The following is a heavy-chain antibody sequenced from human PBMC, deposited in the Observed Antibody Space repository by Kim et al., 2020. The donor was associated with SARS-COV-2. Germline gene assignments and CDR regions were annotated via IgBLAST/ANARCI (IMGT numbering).Heavy chain of an antibody. CDR2: ISGSGGST. CDR3: AKDRELLWFGELNYFDY. V-gene: IGHV3-23*01. D-gene: IGHD3-10*01. Sequence: GGSLRLSCAASGFTFSSYAMSWVRQAPGKGLEWVSAISGSGGSTYYADSVKGRFTISRDNSKNTLYLQMNSLRAEDTAVYYCAKDRELLWFGELNYFDYWGQGTLVTVSS. CDR1: GFTFSSYA. J-gene: IGHJ4*02.